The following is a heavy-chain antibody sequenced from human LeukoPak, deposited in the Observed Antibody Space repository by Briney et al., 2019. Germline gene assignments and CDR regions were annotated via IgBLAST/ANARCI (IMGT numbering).Heavy chain of an antibody. V-gene: IGHV4-59*01. J-gene: IGHJ4*02. CDR1: GGSISCYY. CDR2: IYYSGST. Sequence: SETLSLTCTVSGGSISCYYWSWIRQPPGKGLEWIGYIYYSGSTNYNPSLKSRVTISVDTSKNQFSLKLSSVTAADTAVYYCARSPTLYFGADYWGQGTLVTVSS. CDR3: ARSPTLYFGADY. D-gene: IGHD3-10*01.